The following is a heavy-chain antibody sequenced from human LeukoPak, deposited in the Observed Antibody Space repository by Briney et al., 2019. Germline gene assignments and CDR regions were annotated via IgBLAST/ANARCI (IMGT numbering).Heavy chain of an antibody. V-gene: IGHV3-7*01. D-gene: IGHD3-10*01. CDR2: IKQDGSEK. Sequence: PGGSLRLSCAGSGFSFNTYWMSWVRQAPGKGLEWVANIKQDGSEKAYVDSVRGRFTISRDNTKNSVFLHMNSLRVEDTGVYFCARVEFGEYTSYFDDWGQGTLVTVSS. CDR1: GFSFNTYW. CDR3: ARVEFGEYTSYFDD. J-gene: IGHJ4*02.